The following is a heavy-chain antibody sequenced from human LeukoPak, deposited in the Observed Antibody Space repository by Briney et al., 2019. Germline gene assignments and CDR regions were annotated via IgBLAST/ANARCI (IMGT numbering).Heavy chain of an antibody. J-gene: IGHJ4*02. CDR3: ARGETGYSSSWYGY. CDR1: GGSFSGYY. CDR2: INHSGST. V-gene: IGHV4-34*01. D-gene: IGHD6-13*01. Sequence: PSETLSLTCAVYGGSFSGYYWGWIRQPPGKGLEWIGEINHSGSTNYNPSLKSRVTISVDTSKNQFSLKLSSVTAADTAVYYCARGETGYSSSWYGYWGQGTLVTVSS.